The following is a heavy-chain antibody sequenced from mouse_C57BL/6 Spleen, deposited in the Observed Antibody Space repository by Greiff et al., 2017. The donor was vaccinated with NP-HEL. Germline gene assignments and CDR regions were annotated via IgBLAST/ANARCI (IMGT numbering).Heavy chain of an antibody. D-gene: IGHD2-3*01. CDR1: GYAFSSYW. J-gene: IGHJ3*01. CDR3: ARLDDGYPWFAY. CDR2: IYPGDGDT. Sequence: VQLQQSGAELVKPGASVKISCKASGYAFSSYWMNWVKQRPGKGLEWIGQIYPGDGDTNYNGKFKGKATLTADKPSSTAYMQLSSLTSEDSAVYFCARLDDGYPWFAYWGQGTLVTVSA. V-gene: IGHV1-80*01.